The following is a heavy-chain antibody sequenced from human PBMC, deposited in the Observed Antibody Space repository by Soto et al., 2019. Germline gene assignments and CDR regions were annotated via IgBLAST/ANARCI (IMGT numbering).Heavy chain of an antibody. CDR2: LYWDDDI. D-gene: IGHD1-1*01. CDR1: GFSLSTTGMG. Sequence: QITLKESGPTLVKPTQTLTLTCTFSGFSLSTTGMGVGWIRQPPGKALEWLAHLYWDDDIHYSPSLKSRLTITKDPSKNQVVLTITNIDPVDTATYYCVHKRSNGHFDLWGQGTLDTVST. V-gene: IGHV2-5*02. J-gene: IGHJ5*02. CDR3: VHKRSNGHFDL.